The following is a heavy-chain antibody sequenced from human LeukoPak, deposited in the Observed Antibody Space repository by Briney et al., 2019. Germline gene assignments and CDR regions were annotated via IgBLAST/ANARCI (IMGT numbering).Heavy chain of an antibody. D-gene: IGHD3-22*01. CDR1: GFDFSSYG. CDR2: IWYDGSRE. Sequence: PVGSLRLSRAASGFDFSSYGMHWVRQAPGKGLESVAVIWYDGSREYYADSVKGRFTISRDNSKNMVYLQMNSLRVEDTAVYYCARRNYGYLVDHWGQGNLVTVSS. V-gene: IGHV3-33*03. J-gene: IGHJ4*02. CDR3: ARRNYGYLVDH.